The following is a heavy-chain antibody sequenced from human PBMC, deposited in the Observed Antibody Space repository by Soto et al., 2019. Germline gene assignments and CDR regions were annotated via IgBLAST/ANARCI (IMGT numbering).Heavy chain of an antibody. CDR1: GFTFSSYG. D-gene: IGHD2-21*02. Sequence: QVQLVESGGGVVQPGRSLRLSCAASGFTFSSYGMHWVRQAPGKGLEWVAVISYDGSNKYYADSVKGRFTISRDNSKNTLYLQMNSLRAEDTAVYYCAKEAAYCGGDCYSVRGWFDPWGQGTLVTVSS. CDR2: ISYDGSNK. CDR3: AKEAAYCGGDCYSVRGWFDP. V-gene: IGHV3-30*18. J-gene: IGHJ5*02.